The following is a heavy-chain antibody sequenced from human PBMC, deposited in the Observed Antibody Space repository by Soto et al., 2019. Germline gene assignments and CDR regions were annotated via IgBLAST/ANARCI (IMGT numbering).Heavy chain of an antibody. D-gene: IGHD1-26*01. J-gene: IGHJ4*02. Sequence: QVQLVESGGGVVQPGRSLRLSCAASGFTFSSYGMHWVRQAPGKGLEWVAIISSDGSYKYYTDSVKGRFTISRDNSKNTLYLQRNSLRPEDTAVYYCAKDESGSVYSFHSWGQGTLVTVSS. CDR1: GFTFSSYG. CDR2: ISSDGSYK. CDR3: AKDESGSVYSFHS. V-gene: IGHV3-30*18.